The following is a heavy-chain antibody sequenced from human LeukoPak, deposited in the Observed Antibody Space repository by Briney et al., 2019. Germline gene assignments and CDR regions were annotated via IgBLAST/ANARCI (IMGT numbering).Heavy chain of an antibody. CDR2: INTDGSVS. J-gene: IGHJ5*02. CDR1: GFTFSSYW. D-gene: IGHD3-10*01. Sequence: GGSLRLSCAASGFTFSSYWMYWVRQAPGKGLAWVARINTDGSVSAYPDSVEGRFTISRDNAKNTLLLQMNSLRAEDTAGYYCGRVNGDSAWVDPWGQGTLVTVSS. CDR3: GRVNGDSAWVDP. V-gene: IGHV3-74*01.